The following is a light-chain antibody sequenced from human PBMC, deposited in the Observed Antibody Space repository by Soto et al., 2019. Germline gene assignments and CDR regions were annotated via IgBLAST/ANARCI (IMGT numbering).Light chain of an antibody. Sequence: QSALTQPPSASGSPGQSVTISCTGTSSDVGAYNYVSWYQQYPGKAPKLMIYEVSKRPSGVPDPFSGSKSGKTASLTVSGLQPEDEADYYCTSYAGSNIWVFGRGTKVTVL. CDR3: TSYAGSNIWV. V-gene: IGLV2-8*01. J-gene: IGLJ3*02. CDR2: EVS. CDR1: SSDVGAYNY.